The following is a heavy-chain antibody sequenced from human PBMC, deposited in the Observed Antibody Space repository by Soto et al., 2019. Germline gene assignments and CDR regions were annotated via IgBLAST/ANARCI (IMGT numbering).Heavy chain of an antibody. V-gene: IGHV3-53*01. J-gene: IGHJ6*02. D-gene: IGHD6-19*01. CDR3: ARGDSGYSSGWYGPLDYYYGMDG. CDR2: IYSGGST. Sequence: EVQLVESGGGLIQPGGSLRLSCAASGFTVSSNYMSWVRQAPGKGLEWVSVIYSGGSTYYADSVKGRFTISSDNSKNTLYLQMNSRRAEDTAVYYCARGDSGYSSGWYGPLDYYYGMDGWGQGTTVTVSS. CDR1: GFTVSSNY.